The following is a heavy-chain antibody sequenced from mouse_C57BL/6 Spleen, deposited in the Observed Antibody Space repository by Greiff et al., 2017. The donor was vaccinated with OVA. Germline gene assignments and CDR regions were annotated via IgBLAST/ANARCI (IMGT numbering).Heavy chain of an antibody. CDR2: IYPGDGDT. J-gene: IGHJ3*01. CDR3: ARSSSGYVWFAY. D-gene: IGHD3-2*02. Sequence: QVQLKQSGPELVKPGASVKISCKASGYAFSSSWMNWVKQRPGKGLEWIGRIYPGDGDTNYNGKFKGKATLTADKSSSTAYMQLSSLTSEDSAVYFCARSSSGYVWFAYWGQGTLVTVSA. V-gene: IGHV1-82*01. CDR1: GYAFSSSW.